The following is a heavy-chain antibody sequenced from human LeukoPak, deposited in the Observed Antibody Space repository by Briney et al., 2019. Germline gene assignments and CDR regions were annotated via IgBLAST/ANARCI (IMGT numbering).Heavy chain of an antibody. CDR2: ISSGAKTV. CDR3: AKDQKRGYSYGYLFYYYYMDV. J-gene: IGHJ6*03. CDR1: GFIFSSYS. Sequence: PGGSLRLSCAASGFIFSSYSMNWVRQAPGKGLEWVSSISSGAKTVYYADSVKGRFTISGDNSKNPLYLQMNRLGVEDTAVYYCAKDQKRGYSYGYLFYYYYMDVWGKGTTVTISS. D-gene: IGHD5-18*01. V-gene: IGHV3-48*04.